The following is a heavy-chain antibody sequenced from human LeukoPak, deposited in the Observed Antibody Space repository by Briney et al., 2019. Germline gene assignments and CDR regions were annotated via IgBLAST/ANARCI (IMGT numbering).Heavy chain of an antibody. V-gene: IGHV3-33*01. D-gene: IGHD1-1*01. CDR3: ARGGYTYGH. CDR2: IWYDGSNK. Sequence: PGRSLRLSCAASGXTFSSYGMHWVRQAPGKGLEWVAVIWYDGSNKYYADSVKGRFTISRDNSKNTLYLQMNSLRAEDTAVYYCARGGYTYGHWGQGTLVTVSS. CDR1: GXTFSSYG. J-gene: IGHJ4*02.